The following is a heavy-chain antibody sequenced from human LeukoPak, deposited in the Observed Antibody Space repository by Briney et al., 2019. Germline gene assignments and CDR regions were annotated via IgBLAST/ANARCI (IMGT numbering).Heavy chain of an antibody. CDR1: GFSFSSYG. CDR2: ISYDGSNK. V-gene: IGHV3-30*18. J-gene: IGHJ6*04. CDR3: AKVDCGSTSCYYGMDV. D-gene: IGHD2-2*01. Sequence: GGSLRLSCAASGFSFSSYGMHWVRQAPGKGLEWVAVISYDGSNKYYADSVKGRFTISRDNSKNTLYLQTNSLRAEDTAVYYCAKVDCGSTSCYYGMDVWGKGTTVTVSS.